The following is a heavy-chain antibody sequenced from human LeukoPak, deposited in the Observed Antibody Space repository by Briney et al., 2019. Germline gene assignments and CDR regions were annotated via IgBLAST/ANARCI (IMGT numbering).Heavy chain of an antibody. CDR3: VKSIDRTKAPAWGYYFDR. Sequence: GRSLRLSCAASGFTFNDFAMHWVRQAPGKGLEWVSGIGYNTGVIDYADSVKGRFTISRDNAKNSLYLQMNSLRTEDTAFYYCVKSIDRTKAPAWGYYFDRWGQGTLVTVSS. D-gene: IGHD1-14*01. V-gene: IGHV3-9*01. J-gene: IGHJ4*02. CDR1: GFTFNDFA. CDR2: IGYNTGVI.